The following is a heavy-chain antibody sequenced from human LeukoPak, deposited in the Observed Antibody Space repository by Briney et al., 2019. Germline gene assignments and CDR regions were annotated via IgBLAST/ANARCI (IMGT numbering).Heavy chain of an antibody. J-gene: IGHJ6*03. CDR2: ISSSGNTT. V-gene: IGHV3-11*04. Sequence: GGSLRLSCAASGFTFSDYYMSWIRQAPGKGLEWVSCISSSGNTTYYADSVRGRFTISRDNAKNSLYLQMNSLRAEDTAVYYCARDGGDYPLNYYYMDVWGKGTTVTVSS. CDR1: GFTFSDYY. CDR3: ARDGGDYPLNYYYMDV. D-gene: IGHD4-17*01.